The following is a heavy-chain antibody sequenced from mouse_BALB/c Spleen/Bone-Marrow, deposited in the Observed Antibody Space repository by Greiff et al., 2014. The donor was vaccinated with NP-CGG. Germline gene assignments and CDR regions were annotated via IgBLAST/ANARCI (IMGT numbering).Heavy chain of an antibody. CDR3: ARLTGRDY. CDR2: ISSGGSYT. D-gene: IGHD4-1*01. Sequence: VQLKESGGGLVKPGGSLKLSCAASGFTFSGYAMSWVRQTPEKRLEWVATISSGGSYTYYPDSVKGRFTISRDNAKNTLYLQMSSLRSEDTAMYYCARLTGRDYWGQGTTLTVSA. J-gene: IGHJ2*01. V-gene: IGHV5-9-3*01. CDR1: GFTFSGYA.